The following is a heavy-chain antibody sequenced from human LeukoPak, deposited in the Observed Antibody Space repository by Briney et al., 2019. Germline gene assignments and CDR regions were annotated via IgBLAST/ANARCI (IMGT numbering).Heavy chain of an antibody. CDR1: GFTFSSYG. D-gene: IGHD3-10*01. CDR2: IWYDGSNK. CDR3: ARDHIRGYFDY. V-gene: IGHV3-33*01. J-gene: IGHJ4*02. Sequence: GRSLRLSCAASGFTFSSYGMHWVRQAPGKGLEWVAVIWYDGSNKYYADSVKGRFTISRDNSKNTLYLQMNSLRAEDTAVYYCARDHIRGYFDYWGQGTLVTVSS.